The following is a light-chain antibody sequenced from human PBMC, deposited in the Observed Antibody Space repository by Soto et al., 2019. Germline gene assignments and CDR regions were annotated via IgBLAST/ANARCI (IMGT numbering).Light chain of an antibody. CDR3: CSYAGSYTVL. Sequence: QSVLTQPRSVSRSPGQSVTISCTSTSSDVGAYNYVSWFQQHPGKAPKLMMSDVSKRPSGVPDRFSGSKSGTTASLTISGLRAEDEADYYCCSYAGSYTVLFGGGTK. V-gene: IGLV2-11*01. CDR2: DVS. J-gene: IGLJ2*01. CDR1: SSDVGAYNY.